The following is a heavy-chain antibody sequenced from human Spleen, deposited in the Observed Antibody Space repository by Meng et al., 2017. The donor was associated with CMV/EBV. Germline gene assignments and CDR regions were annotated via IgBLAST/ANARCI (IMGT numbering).Heavy chain of an antibody. D-gene: IGHD1-26*01. Sequence: QGQVGQSGAGGKKPGSSVKVSCKASGGTFSSYAISWVRQAPGQGLEWMGGIIPIFGTANYAQKFQGRVTITADESTSTAYMELSSLRSEDTAVYYCAVLVGATSGDYFDYWGQGTLVTVSS. CDR2: IIPIFGTA. V-gene: IGHV1-69*12. J-gene: IGHJ4*02. CDR1: GGTFSSYA. CDR3: AVLVGATSGDYFDY.